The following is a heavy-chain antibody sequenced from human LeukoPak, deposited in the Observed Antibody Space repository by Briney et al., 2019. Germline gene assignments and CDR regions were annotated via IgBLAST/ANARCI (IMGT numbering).Heavy chain of an antibody. J-gene: IGHJ4*02. CDR2: INHSGST. CDR1: GGSFSGYY. Sequence: PSETLSLTCAVYGGSFSGYYWSWIRQPPGKGLEWIGEINHSGSTNYNPSLKTRVTTSVDTSKNQFSLKLSSVTAADTAVYYYARRYMVRGVYDLFFDYWGQGTLVTVSS. D-gene: IGHD3-10*01. CDR3: ARRYMVRGVYDLFFDY. V-gene: IGHV4-34*01.